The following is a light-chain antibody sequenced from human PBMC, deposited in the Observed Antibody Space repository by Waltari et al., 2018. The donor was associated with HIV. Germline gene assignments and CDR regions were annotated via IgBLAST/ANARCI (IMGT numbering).Light chain of an antibody. V-gene: IGLV3-21*02. J-gene: IGLJ3*02. CDR1: NIGSKS. Sequence: SYVLTQPPSVSVAPGQTARISCVGNNIGSKSVQWYQQRPGQAPILVVYDDTERPSVNPERISGSNPGNTATLTISRVEAGDEADYYCQVWDSSHYHRGVFGGGTNLTVL. CDR2: DDT. CDR3: QVWDSSHYHRGV.